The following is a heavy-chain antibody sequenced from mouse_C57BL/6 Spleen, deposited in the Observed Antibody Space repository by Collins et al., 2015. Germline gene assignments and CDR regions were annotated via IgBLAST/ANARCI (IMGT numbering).Heavy chain of an antibody. D-gene: IGHD2-14*01. CDR3: ARESKYRYDDAMDY. CDR1: GYTFTNYG. J-gene: IGHJ4*01. Sequence: IQLVQSGPELKKPGETVKISCKASGYTFTNYGMNWVKQAPGTGLKWMGWINTYTGEPTYADDFKGRFAFSLETSASTSYLQINNLKNEDTATYFCARESKYRYDDAMDYWGQGTSVTVSS. V-gene: IGHV9-3-1*01. CDR2: INTYTGEP.